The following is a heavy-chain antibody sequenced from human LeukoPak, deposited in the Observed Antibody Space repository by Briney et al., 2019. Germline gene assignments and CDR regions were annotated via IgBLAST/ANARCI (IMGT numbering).Heavy chain of an antibody. V-gene: IGHV3-23*01. CDR1: GFTFNSYA. CDR2: ISGSGGGT. J-gene: IGHJ4*02. D-gene: IGHD2-2*01. Sequence: GGSLILSCAASGFTFNSYAMSWVRQAPEKGLEWVATISGSGGGTYYADSVKGRFTISRDDSKNTLYLQMNSLRAEDTAVYYCAKGLVVPAAFFDYWGQGTLVTVSS. CDR3: AKGLVVPAAFFDY.